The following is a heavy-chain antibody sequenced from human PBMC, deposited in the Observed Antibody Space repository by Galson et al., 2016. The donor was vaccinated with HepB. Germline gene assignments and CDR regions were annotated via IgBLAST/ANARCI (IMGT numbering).Heavy chain of an antibody. Sequence: ATLSLTCAVSGASINSLTWWTWVRLPPGRGLEWIGQISHTGDTNYNPPLKSRVTVSVDKSKNHFSLNLNSVTAADTDVYSCARGPNYYFCGVYRGFSFDNWGQGTLVAVSS. CDR1: GASINSLTW. J-gene: IGHJ4*02. CDR2: ISHTGDT. CDR3: ARGPNYYFCGVYRGFSFDN. D-gene: IGHD3-3*01. V-gene: IGHV4-4*01.